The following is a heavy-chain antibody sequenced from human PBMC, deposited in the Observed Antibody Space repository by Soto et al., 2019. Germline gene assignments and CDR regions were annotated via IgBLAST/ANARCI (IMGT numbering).Heavy chain of an antibody. CDR2: ISWNSGTI. D-gene: IGHD6-13*01. CDR3: AKDMRGGSSSSRYYYGLDV. V-gene: IGHV3-9*01. CDR1: GFTFDDYA. J-gene: IGHJ6*02. Sequence: EVQLVESGGGLVQPGRSLRLSCAASGFTFDDYAMHWVRQAPGKGLEWVSGISWNSGTIVYADSVKGRFTISRDNAKNXLXXQINSLRGEDTALYYCAKDMRGGSSSSRYYYGLDVWGQGTTVTVSS.